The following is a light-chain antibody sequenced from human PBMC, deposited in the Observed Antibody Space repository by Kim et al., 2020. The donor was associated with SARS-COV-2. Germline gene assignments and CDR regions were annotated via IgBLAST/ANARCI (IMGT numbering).Light chain of an antibody. J-gene: IGLJ3*02. CDR1: KLGDKY. CDR3: QAWDSTWV. V-gene: IGLV3-1*01. CDR2: QDS. Sequence: SYELTQPPSVSVSPGQTASITCSGDKLGDKYACWYQQKPGQSPVLVIYQDSKRPSGIRERFSGSNSGNTATLTISGTQAMDEADYYCQAWDSTWVFGGGTQLTVL.